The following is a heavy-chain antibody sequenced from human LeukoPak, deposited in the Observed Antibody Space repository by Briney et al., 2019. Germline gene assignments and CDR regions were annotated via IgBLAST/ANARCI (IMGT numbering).Heavy chain of an antibody. V-gene: IGHV3-74*01. Sequence: GGSLRLSCAASGFTFSGYWMHWVRQAPGKGLIWVSRINSDGGVTTYADSVWGRFTISRDNAKNTLYLQMDSLRADDTAVYYCARGGSGTFHIWGQGTMVTVSS. CDR1: GFTFSGYW. CDR3: ARGGSGTFHI. CDR2: INSDGGVT. J-gene: IGHJ3*02. D-gene: IGHD3-10*01.